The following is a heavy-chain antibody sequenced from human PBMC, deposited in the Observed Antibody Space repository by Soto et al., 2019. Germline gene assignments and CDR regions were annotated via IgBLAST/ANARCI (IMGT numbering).Heavy chain of an antibody. D-gene: IGHD6-19*01. CDR3: ARDSRGWISNWFDP. CDR1: GDSVSRNSAA. J-gene: IGHJ5*02. V-gene: IGHV6-1*01. Sequence: SQTLSLPCAVSGDSVSRNSAAWNWIRQSPSRGREWPGRTYYRSKWYNDYAVSVKSRITINPDTSKNQFSLQLNSVTPEDTAVYYCARDSRGWISNWFDPWGQGTMVTVSS. CDR2: TYYRSKWYN.